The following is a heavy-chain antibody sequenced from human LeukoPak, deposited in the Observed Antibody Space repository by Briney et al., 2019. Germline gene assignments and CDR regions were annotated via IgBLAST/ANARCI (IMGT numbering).Heavy chain of an antibody. V-gene: IGHV4-59*01. Sequence: SETLSLTCTVSGGSISSYYWSWLRQPPGKGLEWIGYIYYSGSTNYNPSLKSRVTISVDTSKNQFSLKLSSVTAADTAVYYCARTYSRFYYYYMDVWGKGTTVTVSS. CDR3: ARTYSRFYYYYMDV. J-gene: IGHJ6*03. CDR2: IYYSGST. D-gene: IGHD4-11*01. CDR1: GGSISSYY.